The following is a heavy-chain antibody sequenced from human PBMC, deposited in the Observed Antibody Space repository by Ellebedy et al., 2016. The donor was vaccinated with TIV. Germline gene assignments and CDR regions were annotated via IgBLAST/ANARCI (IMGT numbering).Heavy chain of an antibody. CDR3: ARSGEHDS. Sequence: PGGSLRLSCTTSGFTFSSYAMGWVRQAPGRGLEWVSAIDGTSYSTFYADSVEGRFTISRDDARNSLFLQMDSLRAEDTAVYYCARSGEHDSWGQGTLVTVSS. D-gene: IGHD1-26*01. CDR1: GFTFSSYA. CDR2: IDGTSYST. V-gene: IGHV3-23*01. J-gene: IGHJ4*02.